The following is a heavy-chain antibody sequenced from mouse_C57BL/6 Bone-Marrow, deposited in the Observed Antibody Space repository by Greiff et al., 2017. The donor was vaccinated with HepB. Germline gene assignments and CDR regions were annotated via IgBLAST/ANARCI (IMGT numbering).Heavy chain of an antibody. D-gene: IGHD2-9*01. CDR1: GYTFTDHT. CDR2: IYHRDGST. V-gene: IGHV1-78*01. CDR3: ARSGAYYGYEGYFDY. Sequence: VKLQESDAELVKPGASVKISCKVSGYTFTDHTIHWMKQRPEQGLEWIGYIYHRDGSTKYNEKFKGKATLTADKSSSTAYMQLNSLTSEDSAVYFCARSGAYYGYEGYFDYWGQGTTLTVSS. J-gene: IGHJ2*01.